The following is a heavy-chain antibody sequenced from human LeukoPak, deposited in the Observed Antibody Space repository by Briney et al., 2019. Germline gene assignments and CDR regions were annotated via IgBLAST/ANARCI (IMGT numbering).Heavy chain of an antibody. J-gene: IGHJ5*02. CDR3: AKDPSSGQTILNWFDP. CDR1: GFTFSSYA. D-gene: IGHD6-19*01. CDR2: ISYDGSNK. V-gene: IGHV3-30*04. Sequence: PGGSLRLSCAASGFTFSSYAMHWVRQAPGKGLEWVAVISYDGSNKYYADSVKGRFTISRDNSKNTLYLQMNSLRAEDTAVYYCAKDPSSGQTILNWFDPWGQGTLVTVSS.